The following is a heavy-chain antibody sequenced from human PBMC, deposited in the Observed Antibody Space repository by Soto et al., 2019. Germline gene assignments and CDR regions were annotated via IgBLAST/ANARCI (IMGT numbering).Heavy chain of an antibody. V-gene: IGHV4-31*03. Sequence: SETLSLTCTVSGDAIYIGGYYWTWIRQHPGKGLEWIGYIYHTGKTYYNPSLESRVTMSVDTSKNQFSLKLASVTAADTAVYYCARDGSSTATWIDPWGHGTLVTVS. CDR1: GDAIYIGGYY. J-gene: IGHJ5*02. CDR2: IYHTGKT. CDR3: ARDGSSTATWIDP. D-gene: IGHD2-2*01.